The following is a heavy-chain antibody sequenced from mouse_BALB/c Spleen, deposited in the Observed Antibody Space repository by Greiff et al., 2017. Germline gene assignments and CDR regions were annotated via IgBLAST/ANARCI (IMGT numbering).Heavy chain of an antibody. CDR2: IYPGNVNT. D-gene: IGHD1-1*01. Sequence: VQLQESGPELVKPGASVRISCKASGYTFTSYYIHWVKQRPGQGLEWIGWIYPGNVNTKYNEKFKGKATLTADKSSSTAYMQLSSLTSEDSAVYFCARSGGSSYDYAMDYWGQGTSVTVSS. CDR1: GYTFTSYY. V-gene: IGHV1S56*01. CDR3: ARSGGSSYDYAMDY. J-gene: IGHJ4*01.